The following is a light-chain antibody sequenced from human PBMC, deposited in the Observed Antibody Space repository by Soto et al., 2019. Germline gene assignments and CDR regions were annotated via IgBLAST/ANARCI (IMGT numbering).Light chain of an antibody. CDR1: SSDVGVYNF. J-gene: IGLJ2*01. CDR3: SSHTSSSTSVV. Sequence: QSALTQPASVSGSPGQSVTISCTGTSSDVGVYNFVSWYQQHPGKAPKLMIYEVSNRPSGVSGRFSGSKSGNTASLTISGLQAEDEADYYCSSHTSSSTSVVFGGGTQLTVL. V-gene: IGLV2-14*01. CDR2: EVS.